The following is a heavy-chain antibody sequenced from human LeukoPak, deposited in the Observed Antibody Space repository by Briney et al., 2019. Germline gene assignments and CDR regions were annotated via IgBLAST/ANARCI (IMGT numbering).Heavy chain of an antibody. J-gene: IGHJ4*02. CDR2: ISYDGSNK. Sequence: GGSLRLSCAASGFTLSSYGMHWVRQAPGKGLEWVAVISYDGSNKYYADSVKGRFTISRDNSKNTLYLQMNSLRAEDTAVYYCANLRIDYWGQGTLVTVSS. CDR3: ANLRIDY. V-gene: IGHV3-30*18. CDR1: GFTLSSYG.